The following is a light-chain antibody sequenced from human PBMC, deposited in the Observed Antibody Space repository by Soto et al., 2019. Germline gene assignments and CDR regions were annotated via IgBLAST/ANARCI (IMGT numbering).Light chain of an antibody. CDR2: GAS. V-gene: IGKV3-20*01. CDR1: QSVSSSY. CDR3: QQYDSSPIT. J-gene: IGKJ5*01. Sequence: EIVLTQSPGTLSLSPGERATLSCRASQSVSSSYLAWHQRKPGQAPRLLIYGASSRATGIPDRFSGSGSGTDFTLTISRLEPEDFAVYYCQQYDSSPITFGQGTRLEIK.